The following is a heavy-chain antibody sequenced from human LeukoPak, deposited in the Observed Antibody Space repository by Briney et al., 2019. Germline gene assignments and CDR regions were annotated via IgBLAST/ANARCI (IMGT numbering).Heavy chain of an antibody. CDR1: GYTFTGYY. Sequence: GASVRVSCKASGYTFTGYYMHWVRQAPGQGLEWMGWINPNSGGTNYAQKFQGRVTMTRDTSISTAYMDRSRLRSDDTGVYYCAKKLRGYSGNLLHWGQGTLVTVSS. V-gene: IGHV1-2*02. J-gene: IGHJ4*02. CDR3: AKKLRGYSGNLLH. CDR2: INPNSGGT. D-gene: IGHD2-2*03.